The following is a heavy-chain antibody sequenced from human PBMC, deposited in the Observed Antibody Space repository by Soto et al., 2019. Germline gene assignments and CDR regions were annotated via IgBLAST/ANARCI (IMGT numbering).Heavy chain of an antibody. CDR1: GYTFTSYG. V-gene: IGHV1-18*01. CDR2: ISAYNGNT. CDR3: ARDNLFIAVAGNFDY. J-gene: IGHJ4*02. D-gene: IGHD6-19*01. Sequence: ASVKVSCKASGYTFTSYGISWVRQAPGQGLEWMGWISAYNGNTNYAQKLQGRVTMTTDTSTSTAYMELRSLRSDDTAVYYCARDNLFIAVAGNFDYWGQGTLVTVSS.